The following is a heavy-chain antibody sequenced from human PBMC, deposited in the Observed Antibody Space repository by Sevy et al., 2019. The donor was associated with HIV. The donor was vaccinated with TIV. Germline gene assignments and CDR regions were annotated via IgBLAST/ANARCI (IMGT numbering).Heavy chain of an antibody. CDR2: IGGSAAGT. J-gene: IGHJ4*02. CDR1: GFTFSSYG. CDR3: AKDLGIPVAGDFDY. Sequence: GGSQRLSCAASGFTFSSYGMHWVRQAPGKGLEWVSGIGGSAAGTYYADSVKGRFAISRDYSKNTLFLQMNSLRVEDTAVYYCAKDLGIPVAGDFDYWGQGTLVTVSS. V-gene: IGHV3-23*01. D-gene: IGHD6-19*01.